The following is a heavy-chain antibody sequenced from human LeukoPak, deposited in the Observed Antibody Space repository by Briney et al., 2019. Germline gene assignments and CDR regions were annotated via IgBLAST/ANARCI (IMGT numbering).Heavy chain of an antibody. Sequence: GESLKISCNGSGYSFTSYCIGWVRQMPEKGLEWLVIIYPGDSDTRYSPSCQGQVTISGDKSISTAYLQWSSLKASDTAMYYCVRTSMVRELIRPFDIWGQGTMVTVSS. CDR1: GYSFTSYC. CDR2: IYPGDSDT. CDR3: VRTSMVRELIRPFDI. V-gene: IGHV5-51*06. J-gene: IGHJ3*02. D-gene: IGHD3-10*01.